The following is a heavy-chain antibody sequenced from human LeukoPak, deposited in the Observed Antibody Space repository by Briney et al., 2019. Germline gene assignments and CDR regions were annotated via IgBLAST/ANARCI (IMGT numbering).Heavy chain of an antibody. CDR3: ARVSPYCSGGSCYSRVIYYFDY. D-gene: IGHD2-15*01. CDR2: INHSGST. CDR1: GGSFSGYY. V-gene: IGHV4-34*01. Sequence: PSETLSLTCAVYGGSFSGYYWSWIHQPPGKGLEWIGEINHSGSTNYNPSLKSRVTISVDTSKNQFSLKLSSVTAADTAVYYCARVSPYCSGGSCYSRVIYYFDYWGQGTLVTVSS. J-gene: IGHJ4*02.